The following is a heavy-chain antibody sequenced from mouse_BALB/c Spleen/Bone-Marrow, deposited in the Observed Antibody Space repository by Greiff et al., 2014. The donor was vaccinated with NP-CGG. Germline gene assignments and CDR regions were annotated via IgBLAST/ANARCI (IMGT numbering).Heavy chain of an antibody. D-gene: IGHD4-1*01. CDR1: GYAFTDYL. J-gene: IGHJ1*01. V-gene: IGHV1-54*01. Sequence: VQLVESGAELVRPGTSVKVSCKASGYAFTDYLIEWVKQRPGQGLEWIGVINPGSGGTHYNEKFKGKATLTADKSSSTAYMQLSSLTSDDSAVYFCARWLGPGWYFDVWGAGTTVTVSS. CDR2: INPGSGGT. CDR3: ARWLGPGWYFDV.